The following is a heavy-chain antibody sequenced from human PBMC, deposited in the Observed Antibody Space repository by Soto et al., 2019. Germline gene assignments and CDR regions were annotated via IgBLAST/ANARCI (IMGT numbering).Heavy chain of an antibody. V-gene: IGHV1-2*02. J-gene: IGHJ5*02. D-gene: IGHD6-13*01. CDR2: INPNSGGT. Sequence: ASVKVSCKASGYTFTGYYMHWVRQAPGQGLEWMGWINPNSGGTNYAQKFQGRVTMTRDTSISTAYMELSRLRSDDTAVYYCARCTLYSRANWFDPWGQGTLVTVS. CDR3: ARCTLYSRANWFDP. CDR1: GYTFTGYY.